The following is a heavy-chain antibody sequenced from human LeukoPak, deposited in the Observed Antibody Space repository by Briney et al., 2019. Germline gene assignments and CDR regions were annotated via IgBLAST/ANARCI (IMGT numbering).Heavy chain of an antibody. CDR1: GFTFSSYA. CDR3: ARETSGYSYGYYYYYGMDV. Sequence: GRSLRLSCAASGFTFSSYAMHWVRQAPGKGLEWVAVISYDGSNKYCADSVKGRFTISRDNSKNTLYLQMNSLRAEDTAVYYCARETSGYSYGYYYYYGMDVWGQGTTVTVSS. V-gene: IGHV3-30-3*01. D-gene: IGHD5-18*01. CDR2: ISYDGSNK. J-gene: IGHJ6*02.